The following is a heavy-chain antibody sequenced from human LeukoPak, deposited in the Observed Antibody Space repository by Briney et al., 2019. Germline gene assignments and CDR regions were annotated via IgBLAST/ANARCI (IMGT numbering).Heavy chain of an antibody. V-gene: IGHV3-23*01. CDR2: ISGSGSGGST. J-gene: IGHJ4*02. CDR3: AKDGAWLRFDD. D-gene: IGHD5-12*01. Sequence: GGSLRLSCAASGFTFSSSAMSWVRQAPGKGLGWVSSISGSGSGGSTYYADSVKGRFTISRDNSRNTLYLQMNSLRAEDTAVYYCAKDGAWLRFDDWGQGILVTVSS. CDR1: GFTFSSSA.